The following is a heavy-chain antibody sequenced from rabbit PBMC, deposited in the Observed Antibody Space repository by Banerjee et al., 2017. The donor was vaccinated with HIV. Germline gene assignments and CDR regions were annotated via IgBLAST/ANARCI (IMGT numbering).Heavy chain of an antibody. Sequence: LEESGGGLVKPEGSLTLTCTASGFSFSNKYVMCWVRQAPGRGLEWIACINTSSGNTVYATWAKGRFTISKASWTTVTLQVTSLTAADTATYFCARDLAGAIGWNFNLWGPGTLVTVS. CDR3: ARDLAGAIGWNFNL. V-gene: IGHV1S45*01. CDR1: GFSFSNKYV. CDR2: INTSSGNT. D-gene: IGHD4-1*01. J-gene: IGHJ4*01.